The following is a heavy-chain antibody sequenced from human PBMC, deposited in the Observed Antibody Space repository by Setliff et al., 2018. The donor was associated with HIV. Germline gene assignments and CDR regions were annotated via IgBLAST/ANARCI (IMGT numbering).Heavy chain of an antibody. CDR2: FHHSGST. V-gene: IGHV4-38-2*01. D-gene: IGHD5-12*01. CDR1: GYSINTAYY. J-gene: IGHJ4*02. Sequence: SETLSLTCSVSGYSINTAYYWGWIRQSPGKGLEWIGGFHHSGSTHYNPSLKSRVTISGQTSNNQFSLQLTSVTAADTAVYYGARQNSGYAPGPFDYWGQGILVTVSS. CDR3: ARQNSGYAPGPFDY.